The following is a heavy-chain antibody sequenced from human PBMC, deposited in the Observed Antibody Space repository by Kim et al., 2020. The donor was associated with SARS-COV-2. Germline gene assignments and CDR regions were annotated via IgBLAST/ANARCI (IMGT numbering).Heavy chain of an antibody. Sequence: ASVKVSCKASGYTFTSYGISWVRQAPGQGLEWMGWISAYNGNTNYAQKLQGRVTMTTDTSTSTAYMELRSLRSDDTAVYYCAREGITMVRGVNPFDYWGQGTLVTVSS. J-gene: IGHJ4*02. CDR1: GYTFTSYG. V-gene: IGHV1-18*04. D-gene: IGHD3-10*01. CDR3: AREGITMVRGVNPFDY. CDR2: ISAYNGNT.